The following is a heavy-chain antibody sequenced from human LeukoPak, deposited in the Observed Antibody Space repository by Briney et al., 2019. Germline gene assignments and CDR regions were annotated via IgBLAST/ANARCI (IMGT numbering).Heavy chain of an antibody. V-gene: IGHV4-59*01. CDR3: ARVNFYYYYMDV. Sequence: PSETLSLTCTASGGSISSYYWRWIRQPPGKGLEWIGYIYYSGSTNYNPSLKSRVTISVDTSKKQFSLKLRSVTAADTAVYYCARVNFYYYYMDVWGKGTTVTISS. CDR1: GGSISSYY. J-gene: IGHJ6*03. CDR2: IYYSGST.